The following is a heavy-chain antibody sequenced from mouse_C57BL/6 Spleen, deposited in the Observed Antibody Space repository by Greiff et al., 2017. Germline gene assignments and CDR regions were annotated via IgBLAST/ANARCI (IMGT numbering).Heavy chain of an antibody. J-gene: IGHJ4*01. CDR2: IYPGDGDT. CDR1: GYAFSSYW. CDR3: ARWGYYGSSTTSYYAMDY. Sequence: QVQLQQSGAELVKPGASVKISCKASGYAFSSYWMNWVKQRPGKGLEWIGQIYPGDGDTNYNGKFKGKATLTADKSSSTAYMQLSSLTSEDSAVYFCARWGYYGSSTTSYYAMDYWGQGTSVTVSS. V-gene: IGHV1-80*01. D-gene: IGHD1-1*01.